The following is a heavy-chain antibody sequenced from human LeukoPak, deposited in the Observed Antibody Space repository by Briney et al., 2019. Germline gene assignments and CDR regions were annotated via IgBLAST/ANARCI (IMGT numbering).Heavy chain of an antibody. CDR1: GYTLTELS. J-gene: IGHJ4*02. CDR2: FDPEDGET. CDR3: ATPGPYCGGDCYFSSIDY. D-gene: IGHD2-21*02. V-gene: IGHV1-24*01. Sequence: GASVKVSCKVSGYTLTELSMHWVRQAPRKGLEWMGGFDPEDGETIYAQNFQGRVTMTEDTSTDTAYMELSSLRSEDTAVYYCATPGPYCGGDCYFSSIDYWGQGTLVTVSS.